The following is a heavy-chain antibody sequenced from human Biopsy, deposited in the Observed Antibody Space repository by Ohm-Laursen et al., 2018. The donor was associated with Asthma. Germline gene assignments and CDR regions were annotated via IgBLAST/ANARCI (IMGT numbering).Heavy chain of an antibody. D-gene: IGHD3-3*01. Sequence: SLRLSCTASGFVFRSHAMHWVRQAPGKGLEWVAVVSYDGGVVHYADSMKGRFTISRDNAKSTLYLQMNRLRTDNTAVYFCAKRRGYSDLTDFDHWGQGTLVTVSS. CDR3: AKRRGYSDLTDFDH. V-gene: IGHV3-30*18. J-gene: IGHJ4*02. CDR1: GFVFRSHA. CDR2: VSYDGGVV.